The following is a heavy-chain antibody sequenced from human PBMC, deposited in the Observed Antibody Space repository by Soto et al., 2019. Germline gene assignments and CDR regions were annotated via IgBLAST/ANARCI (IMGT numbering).Heavy chain of an antibody. V-gene: IGHV3-7*05. Sequence: EVQLVESGGDLVQPGGSLRLSCVTSGLTFSIYWLSWVRQAPGKGLEWVANINQAGNKKYYVDSVKGRFTISRDNAKNSLYLQMNSLKAEDTAVYYCARDRGSGRYWGQGTLVTVSS. CDR1: GLTFSIYW. D-gene: IGHD2-8*02. CDR3: ARDRGSGRY. J-gene: IGHJ4*02. CDR2: INQAGNKK.